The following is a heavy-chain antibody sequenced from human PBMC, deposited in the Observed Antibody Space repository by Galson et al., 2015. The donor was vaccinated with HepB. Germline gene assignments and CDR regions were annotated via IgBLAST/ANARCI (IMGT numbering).Heavy chain of an antibody. CDR1: GGSISSYY. D-gene: IGHD5-18*01. V-gene: IGHV4-59*01. CDR2: IYYSGST. CDR3: ARESRYTYGNDWLDP. J-gene: IGHJ5*02. Sequence: SETLSLTCTVSGGSISSYYWSWIRQPPGKGLEWIGYIYYSGSTDYNPSLKSRVTISVDTSKNQFSLKLSSVTAADTAVYYCARESRYTYGNDWLDPWGQGTLVTVSS.